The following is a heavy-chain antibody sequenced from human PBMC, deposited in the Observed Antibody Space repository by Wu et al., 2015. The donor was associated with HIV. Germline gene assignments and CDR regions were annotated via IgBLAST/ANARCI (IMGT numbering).Heavy chain of an antibody. V-gene: IGHV1-69*05. CDR3: ARGIANWGSNPYWYFDL. J-gene: IGHJ2*01. CDR2: IIPIFGTA. CDR1: GGTFSSYA. Sequence: QVQLVQSGAEVKKPGSSVKVSCKASGGTFSSYAISWVRQAPGQGLEWMGGIIPIFGTANYAQKFQGRVTITTDESTSTAYMELSSLRSEDTAVYYCARGIANWGSNPYWYFDLWGRGTLVTVSS. D-gene: IGHD7-27*01.